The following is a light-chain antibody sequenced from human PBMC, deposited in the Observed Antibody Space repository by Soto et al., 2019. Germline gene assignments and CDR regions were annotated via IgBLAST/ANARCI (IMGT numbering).Light chain of an antibody. CDR3: SSYTSSSTSPYV. Sequence: QSVLTQPASVSGSPGQSITISCTRTSSDVGGYNYVSWYQQHPGKAPKLMIYDVSNRPSGVSNRFSGSKSGNTASLTISGLQAEDEADYYCSSYTSSSTSPYVFGTGTKLTVL. V-gene: IGLV2-14*01. CDR2: DVS. CDR1: SSDVGGYNY. J-gene: IGLJ1*01.